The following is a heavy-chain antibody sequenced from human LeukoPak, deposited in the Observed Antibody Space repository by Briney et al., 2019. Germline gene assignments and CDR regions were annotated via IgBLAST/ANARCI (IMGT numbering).Heavy chain of an antibody. CDR3: ARTYYYDSSGYYYFDY. CDR1: GYTFTGYY. J-gene: IGHJ4*02. Sequence: ASVKVSCKASGYTFTGYYMHWVRQAPGQGLEWMGWINPNSGGTNYAQKFQGRVTMTRDTSISTAYIELSRLRSDDTAVYYCARTYYYDSSGYYYFDYWGQGTLVTVSS. CDR2: INPNSGGT. V-gene: IGHV1-2*02. D-gene: IGHD3-22*01.